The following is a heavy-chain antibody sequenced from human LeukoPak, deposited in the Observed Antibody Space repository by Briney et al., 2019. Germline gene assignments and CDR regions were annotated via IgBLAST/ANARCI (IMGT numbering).Heavy chain of an antibody. CDR3: ARDRGGATSMDY. D-gene: IGHD1-26*01. J-gene: IGHJ4*02. V-gene: IGHV3-23*01. CDR1: GFTFSSYA. CDR2: INGSASST. Sequence: PGGSLRLSCAASGFTFSSYAMSWVRQAPGKGLEWVSDINGSASSTYHADSVKGLFTISRDNSKNTLYLQMNSLRAEDTAVYYCARDRGGATSMDYWGQGTLVTVSS.